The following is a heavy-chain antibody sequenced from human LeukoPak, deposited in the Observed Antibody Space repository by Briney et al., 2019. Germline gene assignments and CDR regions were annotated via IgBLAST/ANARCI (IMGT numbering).Heavy chain of an antibody. D-gene: IGHD6-19*01. J-gene: IGHJ4*02. CDR3: AKGRKGAVVLFHY. Sequence: AGGSLRLSCAASGFTFSSNYMSWVRQAPGKGLEWVSVIYSGGSTYYADSVKGRFTISRDNSKNTLYLPINSLLAEDRTGHCFAKGRKGAVVLFHYWGQGTLVSVSS. CDR1: GFTFSSNY. CDR2: IYSGGST. V-gene: IGHV3-53*01.